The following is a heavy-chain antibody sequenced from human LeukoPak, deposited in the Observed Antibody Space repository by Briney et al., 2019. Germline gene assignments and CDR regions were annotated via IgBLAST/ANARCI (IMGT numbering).Heavy chain of an antibody. D-gene: IGHD3-22*01. V-gene: IGHV3-11*01. CDR3: ASDSSGYFGP. J-gene: IGHJ5*02. CDR2: ISNTGSAK. Sequence: PGGSLRLSCAASGFTFSDYYMNWLRQAPGRGLEWVSYISNTGSAKYYADSVKGRFTISRDNAKNSVYLEMNSLRAEDTAVYYCASDSSGYFGPCGQGTLVTVSS. CDR1: GFTFSDYY.